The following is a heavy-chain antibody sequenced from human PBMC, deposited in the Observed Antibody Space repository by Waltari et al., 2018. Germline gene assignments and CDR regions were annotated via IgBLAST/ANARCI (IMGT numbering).Heavy chain of an antibody. CDR3: ARAKAGRPGYFYHHMDV. D-gene: IGHD6-6*01. CDR1: GDPFRTYA. V-gene: IGHV1-69*01. Sequence: QLVQSGAEVVKPGSSVTVCCKASGDPFRTYAIPWGRQAPGQGLEWMGGLTPVFETTNYAQKFQGRVTFTADESTTTAYMELNSLRSEDTAVYFCARAKAGRPGYFYHHMDVWGEGTTVTVSS. CDR2: LTPVFETT. J-gene: IGHJ6*03.